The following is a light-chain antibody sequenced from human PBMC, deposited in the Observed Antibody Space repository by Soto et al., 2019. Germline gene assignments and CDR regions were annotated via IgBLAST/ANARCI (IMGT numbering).Light chain of an antibody. CDR1: SSDVGGYNY. CDR3: SSYAGSTSFVV. CDR2: EVT. Sequence: QSALTQPPSASGSPGQSVTISCTGTSSDVGGYNYVSWYQQHSGKAPKLMIYEVTKRPSGVPDRFSGSKSGNTASLTVSGLQAEDEADYYCSSYAGSTSFVVFGGGTKVTVL. V-gene: IGLV2-8*01. J-gene: IGLJ2*01.